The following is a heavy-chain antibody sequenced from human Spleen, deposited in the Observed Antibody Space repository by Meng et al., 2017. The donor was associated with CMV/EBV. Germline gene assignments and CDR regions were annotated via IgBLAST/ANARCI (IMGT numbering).Heavy chain of an antibody. Sequence: CAASGFTFSPYSMNWVRQAPGKGMEWVSSISGTTSYIYYVDSVKGRFTISRDNAKNSLYLQMNSLRAEDTAVYYCARLGSGQRYFDYWGQGTLVTVSS. V-gene: IGHV3-21*01. CDR3: ARLGSGQRYFDY. J-gene: IGHJ4*02. CDR2: ISGTTSYI. CDR1: GFTFSPYS. D-gene: IGHD3-3*01.